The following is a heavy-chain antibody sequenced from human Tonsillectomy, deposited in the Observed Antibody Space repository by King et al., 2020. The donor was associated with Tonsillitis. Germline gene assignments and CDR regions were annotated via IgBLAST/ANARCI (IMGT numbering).Heavy chain of an antibody. CDR2: MNPNNHDT. CDR3: AVGRVSSTNYFDS. J-gene: IGHJ4*02. D-gene: IGHD2-2*01. V-gene: IGHV1-8*01. Sequence: QLVQSGAEVKKPGASVKVSCKASGYDFTSYDINWVRQATGQGLEWMGWMNPNNHDTGYAQKFQGRVTMTRNTSLSTAYMELGSLRSEDTAVYYCAVGRVSSTNYFDSWGQGTLVTVSS. CDR1: GYDFTSYD.